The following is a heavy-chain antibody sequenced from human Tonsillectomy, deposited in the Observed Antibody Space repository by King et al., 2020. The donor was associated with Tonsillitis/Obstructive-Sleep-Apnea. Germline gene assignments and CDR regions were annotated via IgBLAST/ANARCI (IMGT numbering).Heavy chain of an antibody. Sequence: LQLQESGPGLVKPSETLSLTCTVSGGSISSSSYYWGWIRQPPGKGLEWIGSIYYSGSTYYNPSLKSRVTISVDTSKNQFSLKLSSVTAADTAVYYCAIRAGYYYYLDVWGKGTTVTVSS. CDR3: AIRAGYYYYLDV. J-gene: IGHJ6*03. V-gene: IGHV4-39*01. CDR2: IYYSGST. CDR1: GGSISSSSYY.